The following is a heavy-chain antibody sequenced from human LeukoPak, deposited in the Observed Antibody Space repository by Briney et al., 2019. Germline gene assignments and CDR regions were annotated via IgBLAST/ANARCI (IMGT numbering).Heavy chain of an antibody. CDR3: AREVPHRGFHYGMDV. J-gene: IGHJ6*02. V-gene: IGHV4-59*01. CDR2: IYYSGST. CDR1: GGSISSYY. Sequence: PSETLSLTCTVSGGSISSYYWSWIGQPPGKGLEWIGYIYYSGSTNYNPSLKSRVTISVDTSKNQFSLKLSSVTAADTAVYYCAREVPHRGFHYGMDVWGQGTTVTVSS.